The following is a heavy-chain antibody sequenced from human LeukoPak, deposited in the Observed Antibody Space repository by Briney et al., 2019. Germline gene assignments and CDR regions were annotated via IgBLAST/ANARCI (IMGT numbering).Heavy chain of an antibody. Sequence: GGSLRLSCAASGFTFSSYGMHSVRQAPGKGLGWVAFMRYDGSNKYYADSVKGRFTISRDNSKNTLYLQMNSLRAEDTAVYYCAKGSSKYGDYINYYGMDVWGQGTTVTVSS. CDR3: AKGSSKYGDYINYYGMDV. CDR1: GFTFSSYG. V-gene: IGHV3-30*02. D-gene: IGHD4-17*01. J-gene: IGHJ6*02. CDR2: MRYDGSNK.